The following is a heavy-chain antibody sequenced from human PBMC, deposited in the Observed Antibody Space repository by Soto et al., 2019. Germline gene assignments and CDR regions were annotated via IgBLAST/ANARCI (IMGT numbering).Heavy chain of an antibody. Sequence: EVQLVQSGAEVKKPGESLRISCKGSGYSFTSYWISWVRQMPGKGLEWMGRIDPSDSYTNYSPSFQGHVTISADKSSSTAYLHGSSLKASDTAMYYCARYSIVVVPAATPDYGMDVWGQGTTVTVSS. CDR3: ARYSIVVVPAATPDYGMDV. D-gene: IGHD2-2*01. V-gene: IGHV5-10-1*03. CDR1: GYSFTSYW. CDR2: IDPSDSYT. J-gene: IGHJ6*02.